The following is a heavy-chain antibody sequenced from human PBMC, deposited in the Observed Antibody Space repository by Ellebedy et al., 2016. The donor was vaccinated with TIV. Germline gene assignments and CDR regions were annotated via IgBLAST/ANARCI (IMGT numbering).Heavy chain of an antibody. D-gene: IGHD6-19*01. Sequence: ESLKISCAASGFTFSISAMSWIRQPPGKGLEWIGSIYYGGSTYYNPSLKSRVTISVDTSKDQFSLKLSSVTAADTAVYYCARDDSGGWYWHFDYWGQGTLVTVSS. CDR3: ARDDSGGWYWHFDY. CDR2: IYYGGST. J-gene: IGHJ4*02. CDR1: GFTFSISAM. V-gene: IGHV4-38-2*02.